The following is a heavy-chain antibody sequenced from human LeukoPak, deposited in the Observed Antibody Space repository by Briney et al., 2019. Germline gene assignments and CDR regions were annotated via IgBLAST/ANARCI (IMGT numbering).Heavy chain of an antibody. Sequence: SETLSLTCTVSGGSISSSSYYWGWIRQPPGKGLEWIGSIYYSGSTYYNPSLKSRVTISVDTSKNQFSLKLSSVTAADTAVYYCARVVPSDYVWGSYRKAPIFDYWGQGTLVTVSS. D-gene: IGHD3-16*02. V-gene: IGHV4-39*01. CDR2: IYYSGST. J-gene: IGHJ4*02. CDR1: GGSISSSSYY. CDR3: ARVVPSDYVWGSYRKAPIFDY.